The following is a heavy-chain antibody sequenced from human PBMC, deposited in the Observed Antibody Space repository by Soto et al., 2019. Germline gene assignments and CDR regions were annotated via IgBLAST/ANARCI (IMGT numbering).Heavy chain of an antibody. J-gene: IGHJ5*02. CDR1: GYNFNSYT. CDR3: ARVVGALGHWFDP. Sequence: QVQLVQSGAEVKKPGASVKVSCKASGYNFNSYTISWVRQAPGQGLEWMGRISAYNGNTNYAQKLQGRVTMTTDTSTSTAYMELRSLRADDTAVYRCARVVGALGHWFDPWGQGTLVTVSS. CDR2: ISAYNGNT. D-gene: IGHD1-26*01. V-gene: IGHV1-18*01.